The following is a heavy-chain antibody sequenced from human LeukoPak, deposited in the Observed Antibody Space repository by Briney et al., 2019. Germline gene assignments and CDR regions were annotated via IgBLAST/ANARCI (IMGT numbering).Heavy chain of an antibody. CDR2: VTYSGST. J-gene: IGHJ5*02. CDR1: GGSISNYY. Sequence: KASETLSLTCTVSGGSISNYYWSWIRQPPGKGLEWIAYVTYSGSTNYNPSLKSRVTISVDTSKNQFSLKLSSVTAADTAVYYCARGGASSIPFDPWGQGTLVTVSS. V-gene: IGHV4-59*01. CDR3: ARGGASSIPFDP. D-gene: IGHD2-2*01.